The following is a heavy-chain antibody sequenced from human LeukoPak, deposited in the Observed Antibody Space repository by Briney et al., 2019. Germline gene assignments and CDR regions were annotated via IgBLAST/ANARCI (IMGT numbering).Heavy chain of an antibody. CDR2: IWYDGSNK. CDR1: GFTFSSFD. V-gene: IGHV3-33*06. CDR3: AKDGPDPPTRATRYYFDY. J-gene: IGHJ4*02. Sequence: QSGGSLRLSCAASGFTFSSFDMHWVRQAPGKGLEWVAIIWYDGSNKYYADSVKGRFTISRDNSKNTLYPQMNSLRAEDTAVYYCAKDGPDPPTRATRYYFDYWGQGTLVTVSS. D-gene: IGHD1-14*01.